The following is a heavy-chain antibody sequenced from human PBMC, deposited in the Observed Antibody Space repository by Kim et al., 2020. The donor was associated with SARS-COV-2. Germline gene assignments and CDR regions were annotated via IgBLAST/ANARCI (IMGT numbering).Heavy chain of an antibody. D-gene: IGHD2-21*02. J-gene: IGHJ4*02. CDR1: GYTFTSYY. Sequence: ASVKVSCKASGYTFTSYYMHWVRQAPGQGLEWMGIINPSGGSTSYAQKFQGRVTMTRDTSTSTVYMELSSLRSEDTAVYYCARDEGSLVVTAKGGTFDYWGQGTLVTVSS. CDR3: ARDEGSLVVTAKGGTFDY. V-gene: IGHV1-46*01. CDR2: INPSGGST.